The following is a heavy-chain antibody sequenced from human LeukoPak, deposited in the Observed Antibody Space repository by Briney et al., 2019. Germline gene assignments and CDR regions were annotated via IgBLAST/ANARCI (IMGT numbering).Heavy chain of an antibody. V-gene: IGHV3-7*01. D-gene: IGHD3-3*01. Sequence: GGSLRLSCAASGFTFSSYWMGWVRQAPGKGLEWVANIKQDGSEKDYVDSVKGRFTISRDNAKNSLYLQMNNLRAEDTAVYYCARDLSGSFNYWGQGTLVTVSS. CDR1: GFTFSSYW. CDR3: ARDLSGSFNY. CDR2: IKQDGSEK. J-gene: IGHJ4*02.